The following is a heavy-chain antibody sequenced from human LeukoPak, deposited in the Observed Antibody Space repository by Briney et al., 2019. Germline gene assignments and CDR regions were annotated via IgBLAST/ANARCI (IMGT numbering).Heavy chain of an antibody. CDR3: ARDWGDYGPGHFQH. CDR1: GGTFSSYA. CDR2: IIPIFGTA. Sequence: SVKVSCKASGGTFSSYAISWVRQAPGQGLEWMGGIIPIFGTANYAQKFQGRVTLTTDESTSTAYMELSSLRSEDTAVYYCARDWGDYGPGHFQHWGQGTLVTVSS. D-gene: IGHD4-17*01. V-gene: IGHV1-69*05. J-gene: IGHJ1*01.